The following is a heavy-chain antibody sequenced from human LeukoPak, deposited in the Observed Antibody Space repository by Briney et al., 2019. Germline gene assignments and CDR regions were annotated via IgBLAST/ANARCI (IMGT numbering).Heavy chain of an antibody. CDR1: GFTFSRYA. CDR3: AKDRLESWSGFYFGLFDY. J-gene: IGHJ4*02. D-gene: IGHD3-3*01. CDR2: ISNSGRST. V-gene: IGHV3-23*01. Sequence: GGSLRLYCATSGFTFSRYAMSWVRQAPGKGLEWVSGISNSGRSTYYADPVKGRFTISRDNSKGTLYLQMNSLRAEDTAVYYCAKDRLESWSGFYFGLFDYWGQGALVTVAS.